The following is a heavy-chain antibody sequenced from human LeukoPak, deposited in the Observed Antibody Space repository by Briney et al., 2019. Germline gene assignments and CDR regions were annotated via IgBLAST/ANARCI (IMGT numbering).Heavy chain of an antibody. V-gene: IGHV3-23*01. D-gene: IGHD3-22*01. Sequence: PGGSLRLSCAACGFTFSSYAMSWVRQAPGKGLEWVSASSGSGGSTYYADSVKGRFTISRDNSKNTLYLQMNSLRAEDTAVYYCAKGRGGVYYYDSSGYPYWGQGTLVTVSS. CDR3: AKGRGGVYYYDSSGYPY. CDR2: SSGSGGST. CDR1: GFTFSSYA. J-gene: IGHJ4*02.